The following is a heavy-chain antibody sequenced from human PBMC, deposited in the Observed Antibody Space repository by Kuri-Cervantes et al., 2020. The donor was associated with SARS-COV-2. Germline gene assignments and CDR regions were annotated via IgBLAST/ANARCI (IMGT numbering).Heavy chain of an antibody. CDR1: GFTFSSYS. J-gene: IGHJ4*01. V-gene: IGHV3-21*01. D-gene: IGHD3-10*01. CDR3: ARDQGGYYGSGSFDY. CDR2: ISSSSSYI. Sequence: GESLKISCAASGFTFSSYSMNWVRQAPGKGLEWVSSISSSSSYIYYADSVKGRFTISRDNAKNSLYLQMNSLRAEDTAVYYCARDQGGYYGSGSFDYWGQGTLVTGSS.